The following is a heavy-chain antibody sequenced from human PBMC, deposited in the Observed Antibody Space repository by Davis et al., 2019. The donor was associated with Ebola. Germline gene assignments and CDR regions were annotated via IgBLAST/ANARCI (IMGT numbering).Heavy chain of an antibody. CDR3: ARAPVGYCTGGVCYYYYGIDV. CDR2: INHSGST. D-gene: IGHD2-8*02. V-gene: IGHV4-34*01. J-gene: IGHJ6*02. Sequence: MPGGSLRLSCVVYGGSFSGYYWSWIRQPPGKGLEWIGEINHSGSTNYNPSLKSRVTISVDTSKNQFSLKLSSVTAADTAVYYCARAPVGYCTGGVCYYYYGIDVWGQGTTVTVSS. CDR1: GGSFSGYY.